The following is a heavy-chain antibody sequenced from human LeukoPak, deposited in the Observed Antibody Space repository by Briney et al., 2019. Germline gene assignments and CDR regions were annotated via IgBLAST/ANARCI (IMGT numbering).Heavy chain of an antibody. V-gene: IGHV1-46*01. CDR2: INPSGGST. CDR1: GYTFTSYY. D-gene: IGHD6-19*01. CDR3: ARDLGISGWYAPPLGYFDY. J-gene: IGHJ4*02. Sequence: GASVKVSCKASGYTFTSYYMHWVRQAPGQGLEWMGIINPSGGSTNYAQKFQGRVTMTRDTSMSTTYMELKRLRSDDTAVYYCARDLGISGWYAPPLGYFDYWGQGTLLTVSS.